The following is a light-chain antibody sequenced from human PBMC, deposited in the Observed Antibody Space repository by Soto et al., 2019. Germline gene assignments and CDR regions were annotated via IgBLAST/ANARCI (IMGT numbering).Light chain of an antibody. CDR2: DAS. CDR3: QQYNNWPRT. CDR1: QNVNYN. Sequence: IVLISLPAALFVTTGERATLSCRASQNVNYNLAWYQQKPGQAPSLLIHDASIRATAIPARFSGSGSGTEFTLTISSLQSEDFAVYYCQQYNNWPRTFGQGTKV. V-gene: IGKV3-15*01. J-gene: IGKJ1*01.